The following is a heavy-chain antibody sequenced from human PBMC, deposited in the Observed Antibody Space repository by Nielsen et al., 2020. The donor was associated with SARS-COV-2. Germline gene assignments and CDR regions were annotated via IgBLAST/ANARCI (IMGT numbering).Heavy chain of an antibody. Sequence: ASVKVSCKASGYTFTSYGISWVRQAPGQGLAWMGWISAYNGNTNYAQKLQGRVTMTTDTSTSTAYMELRSLRSDDTAVYYCARDVNMITFGGVMYYFDYWGQGTLVTVSS. CDR2: ISAYNGNT. CDR3: ARDVNMITFGGVMYYFDY. CDR1: GYTFTSYG. J-gene: IGHJ4*02. V-gene: IGHV1-18*01. D-gene: IGHD3-16*01.